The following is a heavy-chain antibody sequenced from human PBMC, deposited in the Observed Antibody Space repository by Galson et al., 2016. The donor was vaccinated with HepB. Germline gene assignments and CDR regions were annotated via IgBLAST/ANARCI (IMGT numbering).Heavy chain of an antibody. CDR3: ARDRDYTNAFDI. D-gene: IGHD4-11*01. CDR2: INSDGSST. CDR1: GFTFRSYW. Sequence: SLRLSCAASGFTFRSYWMHWVRQGPGKGLVWVSRINSDGSSTRYADSVKGRFTISRDNAKNTLYLQMNSLRAGDTAVYYCARDRDYTNAFDIWGQETMVTVSS. J-gene: IGHJ3*02. V-gene: IGHV3-74*01.